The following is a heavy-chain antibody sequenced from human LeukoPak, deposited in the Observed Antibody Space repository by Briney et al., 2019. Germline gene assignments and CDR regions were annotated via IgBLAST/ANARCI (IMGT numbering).Heavy chain of an antibody. Sequence: GGSLRLSCAASGFTFSTYWMTWVRQAPGKGLEWVSVIYSGGSTYYADSVKGRFTISRDNSKNTLYLQMNSLRAEDTAVYYCASGGFSGSYGYFDYWGQGTLVTVSS. V-gene: IGHV3-53*01. D-gene: IGHD1-26*01. CDR3: ASGGFSGSYGYFDY. J-gene: IGHJ4*02. CDR1: GFTFSTYW. CDR2: IYSGGST.